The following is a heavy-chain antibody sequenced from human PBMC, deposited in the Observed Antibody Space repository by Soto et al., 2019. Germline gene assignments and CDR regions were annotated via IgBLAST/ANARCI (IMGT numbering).Heavy chain of an antibody. J-gene: IGHJ3*02. V-gene: IGHV1-24*01. D-gene: IGHD2-15*01. CDR3: ATEAQGYCSGGSCYSIRAFDI. CDR2: FDPEDGET. Sequence: ASVKVSCKVSGYTLTELSMHWVRQAPGKGLEWMGGFDPEDGETIYVQKFQGRVTMTEDTSTDTAYMELSSLRSEDTAVYYCATEAQGYCSGGSCYSIRAFDIWGQGTMVTVSS. CDR1: GYTLTELS.